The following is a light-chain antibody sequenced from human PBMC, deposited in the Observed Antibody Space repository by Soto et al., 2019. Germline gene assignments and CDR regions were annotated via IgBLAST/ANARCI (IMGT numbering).Light chain of an antibody. CDR3: MQALQTRIT. V-gene: IGKV2-28*01. J-gene: IGKJ4*01. Sequence: DIVMTQSPLSLPVTPGEPASISCRSSQSLLHSNGYNYLDWYLQKPGQSPQLMIYLGSNRASGVPDMFSGSGSGTDFTLKISRVEAEDVGVYYCMQALQTRITFGGGTKVEIK. CDR2: LGS. CDR1: QSLLHSNGYNY.